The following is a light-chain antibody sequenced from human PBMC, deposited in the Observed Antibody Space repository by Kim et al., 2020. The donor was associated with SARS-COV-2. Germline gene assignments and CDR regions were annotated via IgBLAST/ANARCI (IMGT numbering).Light chain of an antibody. Sequence: ATINCKSSQSVLYRSNNKNSLAWYQQKPGQPPKLLIYWASTRESGVPDRFCGSGSGTDFTLTISSLQAEDVAVYYCQQYYSIPWTFGQGTKVDIK. CDR3: QQYYSIPWT. CDR2: WAS. V-gene: IGKV4-1*01. J-gene: IGKJ1*01. CDR1: QSVLYRSNNKNS.